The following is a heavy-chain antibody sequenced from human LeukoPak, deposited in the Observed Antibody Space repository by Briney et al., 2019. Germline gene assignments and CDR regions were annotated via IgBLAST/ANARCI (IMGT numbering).Heavy chain of an antibody. CDR2: INHSGST. CDR3: ARDPGYDFWSGQKGWFDP. D-gene: IGHD3-3*01. J-gene: IGHJ5*02. Sequence: SETLSLTCAVYGGSFSGYYWSWIRQPPGKGLEWIGEINHSGSTNYNPSLKSRVTISVDKSKNQFSLKLSSVTAADTAVYYCARDPGYDFWSGQKGWFDPWGQGTLVTVSS. CDR1: GGSFSGYY. V-gene: IGHV4-34*01.